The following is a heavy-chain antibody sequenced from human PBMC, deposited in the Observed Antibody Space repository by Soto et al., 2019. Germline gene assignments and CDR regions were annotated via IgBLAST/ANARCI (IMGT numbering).Heavy chain of an antibody. J-gene: IGHJ4*02. CDR3: AKGHAFVEPAMVTDY. CDR1: GFTFSNHG. V-gene: IGHV3-30*18. Sequence: QVQLVESGGGVVQPGRSVRLSCAASGFTFSNHGMHWVRQAPGKGLEWVAVISYIGSNNYYADSMKGRFTISSDNSKNTLYLQITSLRDEDTAVYYCAKGHAFVEPAMVTDYCGKGTLVTVSS. CDR2: ISYIGSNN. D-gene: IGHD5-18*01.